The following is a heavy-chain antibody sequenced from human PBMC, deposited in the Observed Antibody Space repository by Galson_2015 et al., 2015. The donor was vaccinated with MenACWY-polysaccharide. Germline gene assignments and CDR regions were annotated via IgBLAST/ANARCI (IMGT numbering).Heavy chain of an antibody. J-gene: IGHJ4*02. Sequence: SLRLSCAASGFTLSNYWMSWVSQAPGKGLEWVASIKPDGSDKYYVDSVKGRFIISRDNAQNSLFLQMSNLRAEDTAVYYCARLFGGVTTYDYWGQGTLVTVSS. CDR3: ARLFGGVTTYDY. CDR1: GFTLSNYW. D-gene: IGHD3-16*01. CDR2: IKPDGSDK. V-gene: IGHV3-7*01.